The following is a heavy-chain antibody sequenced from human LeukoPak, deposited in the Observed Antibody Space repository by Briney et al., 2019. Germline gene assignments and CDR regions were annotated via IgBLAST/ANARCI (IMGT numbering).Heavy chain of an antibody. J-gene: IGHJ6*03. CDR3: ARYKEEQLPGGGTLYYYYMDV. CDR2: IYYSGST. CDR1: GGSISSSSYY. Sequence: SETLSLTCTVSGGSISSSSYYWGWIRQPPGKGLEWIGSIYYSGSTYYNPSLKSRVTIAVHTSKNQFSLKLSSVTAADTAVYYCARYKEEQLPGGGTLYYYYMDVWGKGTTVTVSS. V-gene: IGHV4-39*07. D-gene: IGHD6-13*01.